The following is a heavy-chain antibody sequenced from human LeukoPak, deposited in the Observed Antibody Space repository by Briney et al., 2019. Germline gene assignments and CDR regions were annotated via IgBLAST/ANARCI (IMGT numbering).Heavy chain of an antibody. CDR2: IKHDGNER. CDR1: GFTFSTYW. V-gene: IGHV3-7*03. D-gene: IGHD4/OR15-4a*01. J-gene: IGHJ4*02. CDR3: ARSMTVDF. Sequence: WGSLRLSCATSGFTFSTYWMTWVRQAPGKGLEWVASIKHDGNERYYVDSVKDRFTISRDNAKNSLYLQMNSLRAEDTAVYYCARSMTVDFWGQGTLVTVSS.